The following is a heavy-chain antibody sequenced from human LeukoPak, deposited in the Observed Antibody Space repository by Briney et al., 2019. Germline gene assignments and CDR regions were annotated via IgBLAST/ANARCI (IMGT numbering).Heavy chain of an antibody. V-gene: IGHV1-18*01. J-gene: IGHJ4*02. CDR1: GYTFTSYG. CDR3: ARDNFRVYDISGYSGTPDY. Sequence: ASVKVSCKASGYTFTSYGISWVRQAPGQGLEWMGWISAYNGNTNYAQKLQGRVTMTTDTSTSTAYVELRSLRSDDTAVYYCARDNFRVYDISGYSGTPDYWGQGTLVTVSS. CDR2: ISAYNGNT. D-gene: IGHD3-22*01.